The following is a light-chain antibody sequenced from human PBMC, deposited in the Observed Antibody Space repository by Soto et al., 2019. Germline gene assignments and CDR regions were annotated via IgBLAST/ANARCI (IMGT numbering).Light chain of an antibody. CDR2: GAS. J-gene: IGKJ1*01. CDR3: QQYGSSPT. Sequence: EIVLTQSPGNLSLSPGERATLSCRASQSVSSNYLAWYQQKPGQAPRLLIYGASSRATGIPDRFSGSGSGTDFTLTISRLEPEDFAVYYCQQYGSSPTFVQGTKVDIK. V-gene: IGKV3-20*01. CDR1: QSVSSNY.